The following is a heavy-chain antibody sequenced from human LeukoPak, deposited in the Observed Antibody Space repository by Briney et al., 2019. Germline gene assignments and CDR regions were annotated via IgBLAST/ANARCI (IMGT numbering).Heavy chain of an antibody. Sequence: PGGSLRLSCAASGFTFSSYAMSWVRQAPGKGLEWVSRISASGGSTYYTDSVKGRFTISRDNSKNTLYLQMNSLRAEDTALYYCATPHTGPGGGTNYPPHYWGQGTLVTVSS. D-gene: IGHD3-10*01. CDR2: ISASGGST. J-gene: IGHJ4*02. V-gene: IGHV3-23*01. CDR3: ATPHTGPGGGTNYPPHY. CDR1: GFTFSSYA.